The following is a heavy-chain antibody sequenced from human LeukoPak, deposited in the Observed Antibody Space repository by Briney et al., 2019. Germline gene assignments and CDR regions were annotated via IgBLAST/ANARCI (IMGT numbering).Heavy chain of an antibody. D-gene: IGHD2-2*01. V-gene: IGHV3-23*01. CDR3: AKDIVVVPAPVGYFDL. Sequence: PGGSLRRSCAASGFTFSSYAMSWVRQAPGKGLEWVSGISGSGGSTYYADSVKGRFTISRDNSKNTEYLQMNSLRAEDTAVYYCAKDIVVVPAPVGYFDLWGRGTLVTVSS. CDR2: ISGSGGST. CDR1: GFTFSSYA. J-gene: IGHJ2*01.